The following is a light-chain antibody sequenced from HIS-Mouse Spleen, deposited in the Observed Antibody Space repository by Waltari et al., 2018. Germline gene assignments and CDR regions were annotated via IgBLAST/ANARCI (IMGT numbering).Light chain of an antibody. CDR2: RNN. CDR3: AAWDDSLSGVV. J-gene: IGLJ2*01. Sequence: QSVLTQPPSASGTPGQRVTISSSGSSSNLGRNYVLLYQQLPGTAPKLLIYRNNQRPSGVPDRFSGSKSGTSASLAISGLRSEDEADYYCAAWDDSLSGVVFGGGTKLTVL. V-gene: IGLV1-47*01. CDR1: SSNLGRNY.